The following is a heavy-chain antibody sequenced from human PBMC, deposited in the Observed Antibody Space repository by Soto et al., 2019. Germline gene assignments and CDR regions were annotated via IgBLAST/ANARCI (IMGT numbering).Heavy chain of an antibody. CDR1: GGSISSYY. CDR3: ARDDLEWELKY. CDR2: IYYSGST. V-gene: IGHV4-59*01. Sequence: QVQLQESGPGLVKPSETLSLTCTVSGGSISSYYWSWIRQPPGKGLEWIGYIYYSGSTNYNPSLKSRVTISVDTSKNQFSLKLSSVTAADTAVYYCARDDLEWELKYWGQGTLVTVSS. D-gene: IGHD1-26*01. J-gene: IGHJ4*02.